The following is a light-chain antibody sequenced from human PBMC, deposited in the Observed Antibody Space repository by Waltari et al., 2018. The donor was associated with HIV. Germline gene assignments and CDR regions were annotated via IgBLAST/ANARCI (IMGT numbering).Light chain of an antibody. Sequence: SVLTQPPSVSWAPRQRVPLSCTRRRSHIGAGHDVHRYPQLPGTATQPRISANSDRPSGVPDRFSGSKSGTSASLAITGLQAEDEADYYCQSYDNSLIDAYYVFGTGTKVTVL. CDR2: ANS. CDR3: QSYDNSLIDAYYV. J-gene: IGLJ1*01. CDR1: RSHIGAGHD. V-gene: IGLV1-40*01.